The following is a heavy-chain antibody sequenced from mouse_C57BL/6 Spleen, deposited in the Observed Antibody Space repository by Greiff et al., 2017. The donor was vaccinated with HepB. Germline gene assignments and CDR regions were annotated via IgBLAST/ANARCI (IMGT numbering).Heavy chain of an antibody. CDR3: TGGTGKRVYYFDY. CDR2: IRLKSDNYAT. CDR1: GFTFSNYW. D-gene: IGHD4-1*01. V-gene: IGHV6-3*01. J-gene: IGHJ2*01. Sequence: EVKLQESGGGLVQPGGSMKLSCVASGFTFSNYWMNWVRQSPEKGLEWVAQIRLKSDNYATHYAESVKGRFTISRDDSKSSVYLQMNNLRAEDTGIYYCTGGTGKRVYYFDYWGQGTTLTVSS.